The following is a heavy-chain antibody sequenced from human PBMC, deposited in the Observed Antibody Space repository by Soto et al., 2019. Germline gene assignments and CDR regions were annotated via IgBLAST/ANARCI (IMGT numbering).Heavy chain of an antibody. Sequence: GASVKVSCKASGYNFVTFGVSWVRQAPGQRLQWMGWITPDNGNTNYAQNFQGRATMTTDTSTSTAYMEVRSLRSDDTAVYYCARLAPCGGGTCYSLSLDPWGEAALVTVS. CDR1: GYNFVTFG. D-gene: IGHD2-15*01. V-gene: IGHV1-18*01. CDR2: ITPDNGNT. J-gene: IGHJ5*02. CDR3: ARLAPCGGGTCYSLSLDP.